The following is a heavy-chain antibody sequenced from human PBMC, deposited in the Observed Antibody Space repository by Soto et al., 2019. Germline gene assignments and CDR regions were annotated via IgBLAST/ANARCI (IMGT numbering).Heavy chain of an antibody. D-gene: IGHD1-26*01. Sequence: QVQLVESGGGVVQPGRSLRLSCAASGLTFSSYGMHWVRQAPGKGLEWVAVIWPDGSNKYYADSVKGRFTISRDNSKNTLYLQMSSLRVEDTAVYYCASAEGAYDNWGQGTLVTVSS. CDR1: GLTFSSYG. J-gene: IGHJ4*02. CDR2: IWPDGSNK. V-gene: IGHV3-33*01. CDR3: ASAEGAYDN.